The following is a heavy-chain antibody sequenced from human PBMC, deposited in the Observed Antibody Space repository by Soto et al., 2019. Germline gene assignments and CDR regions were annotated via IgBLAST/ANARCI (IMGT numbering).Heavy chain of an antibody. CDR2: IYYSGST. Sequence: QVQLQESGPGLVKPSETLSLTCTVSGGSISSYYWSWIRQPPGKGLEWIGYIYYSGSTNYNPSLKSRVTISVDTSKNQFSLKLSSVTAADTAVYYCARGRTGYSSSWYFDYWGQGTLVTVSS. V-gene: IGHV4-59*01. J-gene: IGHJ4*02. D-gene: IGHD6-13*01. CDR1: GGSISSYY. CDR3: ARGRTGYSSSWYFDY.